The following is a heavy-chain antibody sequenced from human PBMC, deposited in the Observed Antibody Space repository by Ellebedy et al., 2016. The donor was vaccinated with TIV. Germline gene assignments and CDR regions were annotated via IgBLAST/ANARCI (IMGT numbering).Heavy chain of an antibody. Sequence: GESLKISCAASGFIFRNYYMSWIRQAPGKGLEWISYVSSSGDNVFYADSVKGRFTISRDNSKNTLYLQMNSLRAEDTAVYYCANIWYGRSVDPFDIWGQGTMVTVSS. J-gene: IGHJ3*02. CDR3: ANIWYGRSVDPFDI. V-gene: IGHV3-11*01. D-gene: IGHD3-9*01. CDR1: GFIFRNYY. CDR2: VSSSGDNV.